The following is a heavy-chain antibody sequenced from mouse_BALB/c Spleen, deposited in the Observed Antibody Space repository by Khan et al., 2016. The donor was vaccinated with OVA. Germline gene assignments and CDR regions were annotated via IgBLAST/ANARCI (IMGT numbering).Heavy chain of an antibody. CDR2: INPTSGHT. J-gene: IGHJ2*01. V-gene: IGHV1-7*01. CDR3: TRDRIDY. Sequence: VQLQESGAELAKPGASVKMSCKTSGYTFTTYWMHWVKQRPGQGLEWIGYINPTSGHTDYNEKFKDKATLSADKSSSTAYMQLSSLTSEDSAVYYCTRDRIDYWGQGTTLPVSS. CDR1: GYTFTTYW.